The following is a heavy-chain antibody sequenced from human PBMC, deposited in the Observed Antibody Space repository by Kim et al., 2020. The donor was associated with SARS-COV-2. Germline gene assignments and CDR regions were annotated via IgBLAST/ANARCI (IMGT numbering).Heavy chain of an antibody. J-gene: IGHJ4*01. CDR1: GFTFSSYG. Sequence: GGSLRLSCAASGFTFSSYGMHWVRQAPGKGLEWVAVISYDGSNKYYADSVKGRFTISRDNSKNTLYLQMNSLRAEDTAVYYCAKEESSSGGYSYFDYWG. D-gene: IGHD6-19*01. V-gene: IGHV3-30*18. CDR3: AKEESSSGGYSYFDY. CDR2: ISYDGSNK.